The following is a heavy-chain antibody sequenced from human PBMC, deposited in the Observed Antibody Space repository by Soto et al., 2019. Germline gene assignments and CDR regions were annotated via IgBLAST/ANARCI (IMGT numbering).Heavy chain of an antibody. V-gene: IGHV5-51*01. Sequence: GESLKISCKGSGYSFTSYWIGWVRQMPGKGLEWMGIIYPGDPDTRYSPSFQGQVTISADKSISTAYLQWSSLKASDTAMYYCARPSGYSSSWYSAFDIWGQGTMVTVSS. CDR1: GYSFTSYW. D-gene: IGHD6-13*01. CDR2: IYPGDPDT. CDR3: ARPSGYSSSWYSAFDI. J-gene: IGHJ3*02.